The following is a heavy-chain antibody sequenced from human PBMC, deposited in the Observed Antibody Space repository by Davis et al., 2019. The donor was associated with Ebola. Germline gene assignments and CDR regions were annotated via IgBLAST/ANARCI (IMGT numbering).Heavy chain of an antibody. V-gene: IGHV1-18*01. J-gene: IGHJ4*02. CDR3: ARAQFPTTSDH. Sequence: ASVKVSCKASGGTFSSYTISWVRQAPGQGLEWMGWINPHNGNTNYAQNVQGRVTMTTDTSTSTAYMEVGTLRSDDTAVYYCARAQFPTTSDHWGQGTLVTVSS. CDR1: GGTFSSYT. CDR2: INPHNGNT. D-gene: IGHD1-1*01.